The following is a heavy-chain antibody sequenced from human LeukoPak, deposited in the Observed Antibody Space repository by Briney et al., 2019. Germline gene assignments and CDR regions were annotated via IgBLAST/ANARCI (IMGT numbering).Heavy chain of an antibody. J-gene: IGHJ4*02. CDR2: IKQDGSEK. V-gene: IGHV3-7*01. CDR3: ARGAPYSSGWGSLGY. D-gene: IGHD6-19*01. Sequence: GGSLRLSSAASGFTFSSYVMHWVRQAPGKGLEWVANIKQDGSEKYYVDSVKGRFTISRDNAKNSLYLQMNSLRAEDTAVYYCARGAPYSSGWGSLGYWGQGTLVTVSS. CDR1: GFTFSSYV.